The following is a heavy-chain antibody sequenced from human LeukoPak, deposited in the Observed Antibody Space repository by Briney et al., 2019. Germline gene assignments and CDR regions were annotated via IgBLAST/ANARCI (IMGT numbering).Heavy chain of an antibody. CDR1: GGSVSSGSYY. J-gene: IGHJ4*02. CDR2: IYYSGST. V-gene: IGHV4-61*01. D-gene: IGHD3-22*01. Sequence: SETLSLTCTVSGGSVSSGSYYWSWIRQPPGKGLEWIGYIYYSGSTNYNPSLKSRVTISVDTSKNQFSLKLTSVTAADTAVYYCARETSSGSRRSDYWGQGTLVTVSS. CDR3: ARETSSGSRRSDY.